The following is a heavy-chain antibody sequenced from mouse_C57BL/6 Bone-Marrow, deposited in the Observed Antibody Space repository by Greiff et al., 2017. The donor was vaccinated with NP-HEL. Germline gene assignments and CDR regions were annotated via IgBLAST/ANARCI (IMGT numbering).Heavy chain of an antibody. V-gene: IGHV1-50*01. CDR1: GYTFTSYW. CDR2: IDPSDSYT. CDR3: ARENDGYSSY. Sequence: QVQLKQSGAELVKPGASVKLSCKASGYTFTSYWMQWVKQRPGQGLEWIGEIDPSDSYTNYNQKFKGKATLTVDTSSSTAYMQLSSLTSEDSAVYYCARENDGYSSYWGQGTLVTVSA. J-gene: IGHJ3*01. D-gene: IGHD2-3*01.